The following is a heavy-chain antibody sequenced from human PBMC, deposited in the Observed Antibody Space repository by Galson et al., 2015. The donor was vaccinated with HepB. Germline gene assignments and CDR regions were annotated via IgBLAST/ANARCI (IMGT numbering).Heavy chain of an antibody. Sequence: SLRLSCAASGFTFSSYAMHWVRQAPGKGLEWVAVISYDGSNKYYADSVKGRFTISRDNSKNTLYLQMNSLRAEDTAVYYCARDRYCSGGSCYSRAPYYYYGMDVWGQGTTVTVSS. CDR1: GFTFSSYA. CDR2: ISYDGSNK. J-gene: IGHJ6*02. D-gene: IGHD2-15*01. V-gene: IGHV3-30-3*01. CDR3: ARDRYCSGGSCYSRAPYYYYGMDV.